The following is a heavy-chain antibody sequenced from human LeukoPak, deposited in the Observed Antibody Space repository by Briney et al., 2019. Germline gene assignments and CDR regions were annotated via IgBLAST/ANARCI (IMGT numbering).Heavy chain of an antibody. D-gene: IGHD6-25*01. V-gene: IGHV3-23*01. Sequence: GGSLRLSCAASGFTFSRYWMSWVRQAPGKGLEWVSAISGDGGGTYYADSVKGRFTISRNNSKNTLYLQMNSLRAEDTALYYCARERGSGWDIPYWGQGILVTVSS. CDR1: GFTFSRYW. CDR3: ARERGSGWDIPY. J-gene: IGHJ4*02. CDR2: ISGDGGGT.